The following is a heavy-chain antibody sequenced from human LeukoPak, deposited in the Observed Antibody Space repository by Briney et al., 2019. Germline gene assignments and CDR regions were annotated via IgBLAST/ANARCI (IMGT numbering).Heavy chain of an antibody. D-gene: IGHD2-2*01. Sequence: PGGSLRVSCAASGFPLRSYSMHWVRQAPAKGLEWLSYISSSSTTIYNADSVRGRFTISRDNAKNSLFLQMNSLRAEDTAVYSCARGGGFCGSTSCYGIDSWGQGTLVTVSS. CDR3: ARGGGFCGSTSCYGIDS. V-gene: IGHV3-48*01. J-gene: IGHJ4*02. CDR1: GFPLRSYS. CDR2: ISSSSTTI.